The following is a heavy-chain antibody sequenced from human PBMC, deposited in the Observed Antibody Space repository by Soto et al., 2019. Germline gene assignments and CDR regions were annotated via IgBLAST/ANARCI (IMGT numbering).Heavy chain of an antibody. CDR2: IYYSGNT. CDR3: ARHGSF. CDR1: GVSISDTSYH. D-gene: IGHD3-16*01. J-gene: IGHJ4*02. V-gene: IGHV4-39*01. Sequence: LSLTCTVSGVSISDTSYHWGWIRQPPGKRLEWIGSIYYSGNTYYNPSLKSRLTISVDSSKNQFSLNMTSVTAADTAVYYCARHGSFWGQGTLVTVSS.